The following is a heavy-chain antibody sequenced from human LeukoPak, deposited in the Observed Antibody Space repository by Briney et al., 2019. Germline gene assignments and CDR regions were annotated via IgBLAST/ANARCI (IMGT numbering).Heavy chain of an antibody. V-gene: IGHV4-39*01. CDR2: IYYSGST. CDR1: GGSISSSAYY. CDR3: ARHRDDRSSPSY. Sequence: SETLSLTCSVSGGSISSSAYYWGWIRQPPGKGLEWIGSIYYSGSTYYNPSLKSRVTISVDTSKNQFSLKLSSVTAADTAVYYCARHRDDRSSPSYWGQGTLVTVSS. D-gene: IGHD2-2*01. J-gene: IGHJ4*02.